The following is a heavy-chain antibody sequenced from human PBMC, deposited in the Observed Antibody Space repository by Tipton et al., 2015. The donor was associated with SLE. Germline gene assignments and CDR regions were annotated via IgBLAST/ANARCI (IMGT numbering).Heavy chain of an antibody. Sequence: TLSLTCAVYGWSFSDYYWSWIRQPPGKGLEWVGTVYYTGNTFYNPSLKSRVTISVDTSKNQFSLNLSSVTAADTAVYYCARDEYRYDGTGYHLLGHFDYWGQGTLVTVSS. CDR2: VYYTGNT. CDR3: ARDEYRYDGTGYHLLGHFDY. D-gene: IGHD3-22*01. V-gene: IGHV4-34*11. CDR1: GWSFSDYY. J-gene: IGHJ4*02.